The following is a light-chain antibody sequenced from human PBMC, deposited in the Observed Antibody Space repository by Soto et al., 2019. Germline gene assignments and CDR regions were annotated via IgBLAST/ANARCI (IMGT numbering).Light chain of an antibody. CDR3: AAWDDSLNGWV. CDR2: KNN. J-gene: IGLJ3*02. Sequence: QSVLTQPPSASATPGQRVTIYCTGSSSNIGSSDVNWYQQLPGTAPKLLIYKNNYRPSGVPDRFSGSKSGTSASLAISGLRSEDEADYYCAAWDDSLNGWVFGGGTKLTVL. V-gene: IGLV1-44*01. CDR1: SSNIGSSD.